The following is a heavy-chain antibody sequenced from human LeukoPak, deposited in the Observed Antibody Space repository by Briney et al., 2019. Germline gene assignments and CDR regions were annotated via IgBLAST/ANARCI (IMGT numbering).Heavy chain of an antibody. CDR1: GVSISSSSYY. Sequence: SETLSLTCTVSGVSISSSSYYWGWIRQPPGKGLEWIGSIYYSGSTYYNPSLKSRVTISVDTSKNQFSLKLSSVTAADTAVYYCARGLLSYYYGSGSYFPVYYFDYWGQGTLVTVSS. J-gene: IGHJ4*02. CDR2: IYYSGST. D-gene: IGHD3-10*01. CDR3: ARGLLSYYYGSGSYFPVYYFDY. V-gene: IGHV4-39*01.